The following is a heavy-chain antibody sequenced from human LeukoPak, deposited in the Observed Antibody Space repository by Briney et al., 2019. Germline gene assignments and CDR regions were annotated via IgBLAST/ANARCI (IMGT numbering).Heavy chain of an antibody. CDR2: IYTSGST. Sequence: SETLSLTCAVSGGSISSYYWSWIRQPPGKGLEWIGYIYTSGSTNYNPSLKSRVTTSVDTSKKQFSLKLSSVTAADTAVYYCAREGGLLFGEWYYYYMDVWGKGTTVTISS. V-gene: IGHV4-4*08. CDR1: GGSISSYY. D-gene: IGHD3-10*01. J-gene: IGHJ6*03. CDR3: AREGGLLFGEWYYYYMDV.